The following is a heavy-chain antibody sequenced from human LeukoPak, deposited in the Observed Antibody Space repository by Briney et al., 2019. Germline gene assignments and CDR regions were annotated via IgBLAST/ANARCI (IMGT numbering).Heavy chain of an antibody. CDR2: ISYDGSNK. Sequence: GGSLRLSCAASGFTFSSYAMHWVRQAPGKGLEWVAVISYDGSNKYYADSVKGRFTISRDNSKNTLNLQMNSLRAEDTAVYYCAREVYYYDSSGYPYYFDYWGQGTLVTVSS. CDR1: GFTFSSYA. CDR3: AREVYYYDSSGYPYYFDY. D-gene: IGHD3-22*01. J-gene: IGHJ4*02. V-gene: IGHV3-30*04.